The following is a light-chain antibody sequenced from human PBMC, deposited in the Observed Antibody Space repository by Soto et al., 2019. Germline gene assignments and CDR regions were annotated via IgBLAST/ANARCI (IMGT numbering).Light chain of an antibody. J-gene: IGKJ2*01. CDR2: RAS. V-gene: IGKV3-15*01. CDR1: QSVRDN. CDR3: QHYNFWPHT. Sequence: TQSPATLAVSPGEGATLSCRASQSVRDNLAWYQQKPGQAPRLLIYRASTRATGVPARFSGSGSGTEFTLTISSLQSEDVSVYFCQHYNFWPHTFGQGIKVDIK.